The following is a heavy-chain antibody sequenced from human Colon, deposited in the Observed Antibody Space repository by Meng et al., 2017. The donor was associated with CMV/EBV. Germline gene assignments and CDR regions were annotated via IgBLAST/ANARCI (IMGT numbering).Heavy chain of an antibody. D-gene: IGHD5-24*01. CDR2: IHYSGDT. J-gene: IGHJ6*03. CDR3: ARQVRDDYNYYYMDV. V-gene: IGHV4-39*07. Sequence: QMQLPESAPGLVKPSEPLSLMCTVFGGFFNSDDYYWGWIRQSPGKGLEWIGSIHYSGDTYYNPSLKSRVTISVDTSKNQFSLRLTSVTAADTAIYYCARQVRDDYNYYYMDVWGKGTTVTVSS. CDR1: GGFFNSDDYY.